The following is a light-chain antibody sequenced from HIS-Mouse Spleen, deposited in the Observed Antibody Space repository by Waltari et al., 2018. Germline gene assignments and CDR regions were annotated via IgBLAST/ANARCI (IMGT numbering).Light chain of an antibody. CDR1: QSVSSN. V-gene: IGKV3-15*01. Sequence: EIEMTQSPATLSVSPGERATLSCRASQSVSSNLAWYQQKPGQAPRLLIYGASTRATGIPARFSGSGSGTEFTLTISSMQSEDFAVYYCQQYNNWWTFGKGTKVEIK. CDR3: QQYNNWWT. CDR2: GAS. J-gene: IGKJ1*01.